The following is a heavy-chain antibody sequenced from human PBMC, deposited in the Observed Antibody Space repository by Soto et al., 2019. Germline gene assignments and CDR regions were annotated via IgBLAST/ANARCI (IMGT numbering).Heavy chain of an antibody. CDR3: AKGRSYYYYYGVDV. CDR1: GFTFSSCA. CDR2: IIDSGGST. V-gene: IGHV3-23*01. J-gene: IGHJ6*02. Sequence: GGSLRVSWAASGFTFSSCAMGWVRQAPGKGLEWVSDIIDSGGSTYYADSVKGRFTISRDNSKSTLYLQMNSLRAEDTALYYCAKGRSYYYYYGVDVWGQGTTVTVSS.